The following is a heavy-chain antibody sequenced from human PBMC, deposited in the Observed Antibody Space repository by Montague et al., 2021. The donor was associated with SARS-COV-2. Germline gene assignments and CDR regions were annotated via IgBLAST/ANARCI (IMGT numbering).Heavy chain of an antibody. D-gene: IGHD3-9*01. V-gene: IGHV3-21*01. CDR3: ARDGVYDILTGYWTD. CDR2: ISSSSSYI. CDR1: GFTFSSHS. Sequence: SLRLSWSASGFTFSSHSMNWVRQAPGKGLEWVSSISSSSSYIYYADSVKGRFTISRDNAKNSLYLQMNSLRAEDTAVYYCARDGVYDILTGYWTDWGQGTLVTVSS. J-gene: IGHJ4*02.